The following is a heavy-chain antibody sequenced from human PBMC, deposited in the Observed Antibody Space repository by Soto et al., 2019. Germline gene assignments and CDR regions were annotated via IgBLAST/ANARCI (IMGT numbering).Heavy chain of an antibody. CDR1: GGSFSGYY. D-gene: IGHD3-9*01. CDR2: INHSGST. CDR3: ARVRYDILTGSASGFDY. Sequence: SETLSLTCAVYGGSFSGYYWSWIRQPPGKGLEWIGEINHSGSTNYNPSLKSRVTISVDTSKNQFSLKLSSVTAADTSVYYCARVRYDILTGSASGFDYWGQGTLVTVSS. J-gene: IGHJ4*02. V-gene: IGHV4-34*01.